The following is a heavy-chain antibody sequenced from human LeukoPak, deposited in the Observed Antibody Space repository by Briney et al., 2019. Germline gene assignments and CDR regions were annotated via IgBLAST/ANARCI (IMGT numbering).Heavy chain of an antibody. Sequence: GGSLRLSCAASGFTFSRYWMIWVRQAPGKGLEWVANIKQDESLKYYVDSVKGRFTISRDNAKNSLFLQMNSLRAEDTAVYYCVRDASYYDSRGYYDAFDLWGQGTLVTVSS. V-gene: IGHV3-7*01. D-gene: IGHD3-22*01. CDR3: VRDASYYDSRGYYDAFDL. CDR2: IKQDESLK. J-gene: IGHJ4*02. CDR1: GFTFSRYW.